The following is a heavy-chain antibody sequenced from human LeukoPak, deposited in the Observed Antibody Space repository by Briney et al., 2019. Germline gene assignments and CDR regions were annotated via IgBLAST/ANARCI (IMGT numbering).Heavy chain of an antibody. D-gene: IGHD6-13*01. J-gene: IGHJ3*02. V-gene: IGHV3-21*01. Sequence: GGSLRLSCAASGFTFSSYSMNWVRQAPGKGLEWVSSISSSSSYIYYADSVKGRFTISRDNAKNSLYLQMNSLRAEDTAVYYCARVDTTGHSSSWYPPPDAFDIWGQGTMVTVSS. CDR1: GFTFSSYS. CDR3: ARVDTTGHSSSWYPPPDAFDI. CDR2: ISSSSSYI.